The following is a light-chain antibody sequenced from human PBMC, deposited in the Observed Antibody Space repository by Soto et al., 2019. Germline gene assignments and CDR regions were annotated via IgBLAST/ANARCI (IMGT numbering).Light chain of an antibody. Sequence: QSVLTQPPSASGSPGQSVTISCTGTSSDVGGYNYVSWYQQHPGKAPKLMIYEVSKRPAGVPDRFSGSKSGNTASLTVSGLQAEDEADYYCCSYAGSRSLVFGGETKLTVL. J-gene: IGLJ2*01. CDR1: SSDVGGYNY. CDR3: CSYAGSRSLV. V-gene: IGLV2-8*01. CDR2: EVS.